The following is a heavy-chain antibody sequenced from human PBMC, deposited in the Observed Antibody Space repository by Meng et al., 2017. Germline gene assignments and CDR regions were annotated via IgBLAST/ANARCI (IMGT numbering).Heavy chain of an antibody. Sequence: ETLSLTCAASGFTFSSYSMNWVRQAPGKGLEWVSSISSSSSYIYYADSVKGRFTISRDNAKNSLYLQMSSLRAEDTAVYYCARGRNCGGDCSPYPTDYWGQGTLVTVSS. CDR2: ISSSSSYI. CDR1: GFTFSSYS. V-gene: IGHV3-21*01. J-gene: IGHJ4*02. D-gene: IGHD2-21*02. CDR3: ARGRNCGGDCSPYPTDY.